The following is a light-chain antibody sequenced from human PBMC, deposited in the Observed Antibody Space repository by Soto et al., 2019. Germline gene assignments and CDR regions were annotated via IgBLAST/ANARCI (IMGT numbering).Light chain of an antibody. Sequence: ILLTQSPCTLSLSPGERATLSWRASQSVSSSYLAWYKQKPGQAPRLLTYEASNRATGIQARLSGSGGGKEFTRAMCRVRAKCFVVYYCGQCTNSGRMFGVGTKVDIK. V-gene: IGKV3-20*01. J-gene: IGKJ4*02. CDR2: EAS. CDR3: GQCTNSGRM. CDR1: QSVSSSY.